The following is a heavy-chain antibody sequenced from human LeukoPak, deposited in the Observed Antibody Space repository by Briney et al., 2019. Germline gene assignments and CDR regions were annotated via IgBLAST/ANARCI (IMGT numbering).Heavy chain of an antibody. V-gene: IGHV4-39*01. D-gene: IGHD6-19*01. Sequence: SEPLSLTFTVSGGSISSSSYYWGWIRQPPGKGLEWIGSIYYIGSTYYNPSLKSRVTISVDTSKNQFSLKLSSVTAADTAVYYCARLTIAVAGNYYYYYGMDVWGQGTTVTVSS. CDR2: IYYIGST. CDR1: GGSISSSSYY. J-gene: IGHJ6*02. CDR3: ARLTIAVAGNYYYYYGMDV.